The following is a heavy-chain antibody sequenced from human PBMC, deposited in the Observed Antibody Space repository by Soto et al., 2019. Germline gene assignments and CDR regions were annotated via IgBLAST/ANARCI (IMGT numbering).Heavy chain of an antibody. CDR3: ARETLSYGSALDV. CDR2: ITWNGANT. CDR1: GFRFDEYN. D-gene: IGHD3-16*01. Sequence: GGSLRLSCAASGFRFDEYNIHWVRQAPGKGLEWVSLITWNGANTYYADSVKGRFTISRDGTTRSVSLQMTSLKREDTGLYYCARETLSYGSALDVWGQGTTVTVSS. V-gene: IGHV3-43*01. J-gene: IGHJ6*02.